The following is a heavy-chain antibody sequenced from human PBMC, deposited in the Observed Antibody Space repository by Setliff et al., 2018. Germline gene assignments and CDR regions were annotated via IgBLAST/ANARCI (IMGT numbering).Heavy chain of an antibody. Sequence: LRLSCAASGFTFSNAWMSWVRQAPGKGLEWVGRIKSKSDGGTIDYGAPVKGRFTISRDDSGNTLYLQMNSLNTEDTAVYYCATAITWTATRRFWGQGTLVTVSS. CDR1: GFTFSNAW. CDR3: ATAITWTATRRF. D-gene: IGHD3-16*01. CDR2: IKSKSDGGTI. J-gene: IGHJ4*02. V-gene: IGHV3-15*01.